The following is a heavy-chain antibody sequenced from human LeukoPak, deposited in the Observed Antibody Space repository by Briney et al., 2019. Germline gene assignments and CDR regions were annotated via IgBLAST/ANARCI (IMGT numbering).Heavy chain of an antibody. CDR3: AKGPTPYCGGDCYWDYFDY. CDR1: GFTFSGYG. D-gene: IGHD2-21*02. Sequence: GGSLRLSCAASGFTFSGYGMHWVRQAPGKGLEWVAVISFDGSNKYYADSVKGRFTISRDNSKNTLYLQMNSLRAEDTAVYYCAKGPTPYCGGDCYWDYFDYWGQGTLVTVSS. V-gene: IGHV3-30*18. J-gene: IGHJ4*02. CDR2: ISFDGSNK.